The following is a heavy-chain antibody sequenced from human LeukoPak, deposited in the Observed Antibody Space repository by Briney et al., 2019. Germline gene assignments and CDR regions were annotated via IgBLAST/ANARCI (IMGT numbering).Heavy chain of an antibody. J-gene: IGHJ4*02. Sequence: GGSLRLSCAASGFTFSIYSMNWARQAPGKGLEWVSSISGSSSFIYYADSVKGRFTISRDNAKNSLYLQMTSLRAEDTAVYFCARDLMYTSDWTNDYWGQGTLVTVSS. CDR2: ISGSSSFI. V-gene: IGHV3-21*03. CDR1: GFTFSIYS. D-gene: IGHD6-19*01. CDR3: ARDLMYTSDWTNDY.